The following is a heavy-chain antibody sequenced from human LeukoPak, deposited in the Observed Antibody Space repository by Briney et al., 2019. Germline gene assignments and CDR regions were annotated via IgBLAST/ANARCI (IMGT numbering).Heavy chain of an antibody. J-gene: IGHJ5*02. CDR1: GGSFSNYH. CDR3: ARGRIRNCSGGSCQRNWFDP. D-gene: IGHD2-15*01. CDR2: INQSGST. V-gene: IGHV4-34*01. Sequence: SETLSLTCAVYGGSFSNYHWSWIRQPPGKGLEWIGEINQSGSTNYKQSLKSRVSISVDTSKNQFSLKLSSVTAADTAVYFCARGRIRNCSGGSCQRNWFDPWGQGTLVTVSS.